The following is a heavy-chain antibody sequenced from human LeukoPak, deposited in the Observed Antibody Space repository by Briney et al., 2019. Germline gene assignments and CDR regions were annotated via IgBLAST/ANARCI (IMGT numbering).Heavy chain of an antibody. CDR3: ASSKMVYFDY. CDR2: ISYDGSNK. J-gene: IGHJ4*02. Sequence: GGSLRLSCAAFGFTFSSYAMHWVRQAPGKGLEWVAVISYDGSNKYYADSVKGRFTISRDNSKNTLYLQMNSLRAEDTAVYYCASSKMVYFDYWGQGTLVTVSS. V-gene: IGHV3-30*04. D-gene: IGHD5-24*01. CDR1: GFTFSSYA.